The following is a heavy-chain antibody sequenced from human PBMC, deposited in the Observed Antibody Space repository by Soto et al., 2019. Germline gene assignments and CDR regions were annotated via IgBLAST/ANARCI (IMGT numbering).Heavy chain of an antibody. Sequence: ASVKVSCKASGYTFTTFGISWVRQAPGQGLEWMGWIDPKNGNTKDAQKFQGRVTMATDTSTSTAYMELRTLRSDDTAVYYCAKEYCDSSRCYLPDYWGQGALVTVSS. CDR1: GYTFTTFG. CDR2: IDPKNGNT. V-gene: IGHV1-18*01. D-gene: IGHD2-2*01. J-gene: IGHJ4*02. CDR3: AKEYCDSSRCYLPDY.